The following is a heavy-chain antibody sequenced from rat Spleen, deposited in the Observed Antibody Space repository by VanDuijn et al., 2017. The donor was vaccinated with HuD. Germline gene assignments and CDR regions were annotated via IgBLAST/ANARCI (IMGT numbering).Heavy chain of an antibody. CDR2: ISYDDSSGHSST. J-gene: IGHJ2*01. CDR1: RFTFNNFG. CDR3: ARRHYGYTDYFDY. V-gene: IGHV5-29*01. D-gene: IGHD1-9*01. Sequence: EVQLVESGGGLVQPGRSLKLSCAASRFTFNNFGMAWVRQAPTKGLEWVATISYDDSSGHSSTYYRDSVKGRFTISRDNAKSTLSLQMDSLRSEDTATYYCARRHYGYTDYFDYWGQGVMVTVSS.